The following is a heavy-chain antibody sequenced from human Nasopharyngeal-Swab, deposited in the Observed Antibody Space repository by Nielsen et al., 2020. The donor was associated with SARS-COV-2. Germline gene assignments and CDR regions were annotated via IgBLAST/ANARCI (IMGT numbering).Heavy chain of an antibody. J-gene: IGHJ4*02. CDR3: ARVLDGYNGFDY. Sequence: GSLKISCAASGFAFSDYYMSWVRQAPGKGLEWVSIIYPGGSTYYADSVKGRFTISRDSSRNTLYLQMNSLTAEDTAVYYCARVLDGYNGFDYWGQGTLVTVSS. CDR2: IYPGGST. D-gene: IGHD5-24*01. V-gene: IGHV3-53*01. CDR1: GFAFSDYY.